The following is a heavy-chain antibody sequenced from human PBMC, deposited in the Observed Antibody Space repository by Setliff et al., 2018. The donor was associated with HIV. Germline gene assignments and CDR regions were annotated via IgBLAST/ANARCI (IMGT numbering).Heavy chain of an antibody. D-gene: IGHD6-13*01. J-gene: IGHJ4*02. V-gene: IGHV4-31*03. CDR1: GDSITSQSYY. CDR3: ARGRGSSSSWPIDY. Sequence: NVSGDSITSQSYYWSWIRQPAGKGLEWIGYIYNTGSTYHSPSLESRVTISIDTSKNQFSLKLSSVTAADTAVYFCARGRGSSSSWPIDYWGQGTLVTVSS. CDR2: IYNTGST.